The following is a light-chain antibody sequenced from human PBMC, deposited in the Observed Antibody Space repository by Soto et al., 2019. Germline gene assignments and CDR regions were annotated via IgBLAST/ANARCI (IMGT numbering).Light chain of an antibody. CDR1: QSINNK. CDR3: QQYNNWPPIT. J-gene: IGKJ5*01. V-gene: IGKV3-15*01. CDR2: GAS. Sequence: ELVMTPAPATLSVSPGERVTLSCRASQSINNKVAWYQQKPGQAPRLLIYGASTRATGISARFSGSGSGTEFTLTISSLQSEDFAVYYCQQYNNWPPITFGQGTRLEI.